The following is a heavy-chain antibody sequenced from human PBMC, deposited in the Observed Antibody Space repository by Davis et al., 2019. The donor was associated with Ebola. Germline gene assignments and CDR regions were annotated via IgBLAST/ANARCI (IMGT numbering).Heavy chain of an antibody. CDR1: GGSFSGYF. J-gene: IGHJ6*03. V-gene: IGHV4-34*01. CDR2: INHSGST. Sequence: MPSETLSLTCAVYGGSFSGYFWTWIRQPPGKGLEWIGEINHSGSTSYNPSLKSRVTISVDTSKNQFSLKLSSVTAADTAVYYCARGIGHYYYMDVWGKGTTVTVSS. D-gene: IGHD3-22*01. CDR3: ARGIGHYYYMDV.